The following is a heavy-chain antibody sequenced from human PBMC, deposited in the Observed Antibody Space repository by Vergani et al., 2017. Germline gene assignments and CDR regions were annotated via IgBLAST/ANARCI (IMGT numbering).Heavy chain of an antibody. CDR3: ASERGPCRAAYCHSYDF. Sequence: QVQLEESGPGLVKPSETLSLTCTVSGDSVISTDYHWGWLRQPPGKGLEWIGSMDYSGSTSYNPSLESRISISFETPKNQFSLRLTSVTAADTAVYYCASERGPCRAAYCHSYDFGGPGTLVGVSS. D-gene: IGHD1-1*01. CDR1: GDSVISTDYH. V-gene: IGHV4-39*01. CDR2: MDYSGST. J-gene: IGHJ4*02.